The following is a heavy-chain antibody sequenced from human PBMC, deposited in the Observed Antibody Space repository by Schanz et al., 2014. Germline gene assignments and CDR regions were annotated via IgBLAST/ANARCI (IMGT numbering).Heavy chain of an antibody. Sequence: QVQLVESGGGLVKPGGSLRLSCSASGFTFSDYFMTWIRQAPGKGLEWLSYISSSGTSTYYADSVKGRFTISRDNAKNSLYLQMTSLRAEETALYYWAKDPNKDSGGKPQALDIWGPGTMVTVSS. V-gene: IGHV3-11*04. CDR3: AKDPNKDSGGKPQALDI. CDR2: ISSSGTST. D-gene: IGHD4-17*01. CDR1: GFTFSDYF. J-gene: IGHJ3*02.